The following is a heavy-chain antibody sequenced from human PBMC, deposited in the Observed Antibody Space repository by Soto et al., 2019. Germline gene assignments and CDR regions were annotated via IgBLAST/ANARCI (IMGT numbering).Heavy chain of an antibody. D-gene: IGHD3-16*02. J-gene: IGHJ5*02. Sequence: PGGSLRLSCAASGFTFSSYSMNWVRQAPGKGLEWVSYISSSSSTIYYADSVKGRFTISRDNAKNSLYLQMNSLRAEDTAVYYCARDLGYYIWGSYRPNWFDLWGQGTLVTVSS. V-gene: IGHV3-48*01. CDR1: GFTFSSYS. CDR3: ARDLGYYIWGSYRPNWFDL. CDR2: ISSSSSTI.